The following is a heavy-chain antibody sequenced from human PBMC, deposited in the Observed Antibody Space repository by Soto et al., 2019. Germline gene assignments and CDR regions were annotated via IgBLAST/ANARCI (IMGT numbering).Heavy chain of an antibody. Sequence: SETLSLTCTVSGGSISSYYWSWIRQPPGKGLEWIGYIYYSGSTYYNPSLKSRVTISVDTSKNQFSLKLSSVTAADTAVYYCARSPDYGDYPNWFDPWGQGTLVTVSS. J-gene: IGHJ5*02. CDR2: IYYSGST. CDR1: GGSISSYY. CDR3: ARSPDYGDYPNWFDP. D-gene: IGHD4-17*01. V-gene: IGHV4-30-4*01.